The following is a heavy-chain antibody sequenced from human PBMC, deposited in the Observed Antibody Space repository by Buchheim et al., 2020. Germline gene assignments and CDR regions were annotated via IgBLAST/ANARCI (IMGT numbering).Heavy chain of an antibody. CDR3: AKETTYYYDSSGYYGDYAWFDP. CDR2: INSDGSST. CDR1: GFTFSSYW. J-gene: IGHJ5*02. V-gene: IGHV3-74*01. D-gene: IGHD3-22*01. Sequence: EVQLVESGGGLVQPGGSLRLSCAASGFTFSSYWMHWVRHARGKGLVWVLRINSDGSSTSYADSVTGRFTLSRDNAKNTLYLQMNSLRAEDTAVYYCAKETTYYYDSSGYYGDYAWFDPWGQGTL.